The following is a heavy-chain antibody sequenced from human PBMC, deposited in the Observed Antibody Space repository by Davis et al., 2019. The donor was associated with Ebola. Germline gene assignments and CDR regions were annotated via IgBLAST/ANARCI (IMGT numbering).Heavy chain of an antibody. CDR3: ARDLTGGGSGD. CDR2: LNPDNGDT. CDR1: GYTFTDYF. J-gene: IGHJ4*02. Sequence: ASVKVSCTASGYTFTDYFMPWVRQAPGQGLAYMGWLNPDNGDTYYAPKFQGSVTLTRDTSITTAYMELNSLRSDDTAVYYCARDLTGGGSGDWGQGTPVTVSS. D-gene: IGHD2-15*01. V-gene: IGHV1-2*02.